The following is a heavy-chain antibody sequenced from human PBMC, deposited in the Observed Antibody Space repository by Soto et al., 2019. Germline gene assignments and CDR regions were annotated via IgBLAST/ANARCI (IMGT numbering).Heavy chain of an antibody. CDR2: INHSGST. CDR1: GGSLSGYY. V-gene: IGHV4-34*01. D-gene: IGHD6-19*01. CDR3: ARESGGSGWRDAFDL. Sequence: ETLSLTCAVYGGSLSGYYWTWIRQPPGKGLEWIGEINHSGSTNYNPSLKSRVTISVDTSKNQFSLKLSSVTAADTAVYYCARESGGSGWRDAFDLWGQGTMVTVS. J-gene: IGHJ3*01.